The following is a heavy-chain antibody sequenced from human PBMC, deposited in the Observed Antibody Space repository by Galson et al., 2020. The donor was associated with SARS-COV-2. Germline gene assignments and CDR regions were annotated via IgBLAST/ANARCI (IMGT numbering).Heavy chain of an antibody. J-gene: IGHJ6*02. CDR1: GFTFSSYA. D-gene: IGHD3-10*01. Sequence: GESLKISCAASGFTFSSYAMSWVRQAPGKGLEWVSAISGSGGSTYYADSVKGRFTISRDNSKNTLYLQMNSLRAEDTAVYYCAKTFGEAYYYGSGAPYYYCGMDVWGQGTTVTVSS. CDR2: ISGSGGST. CDR3: AKTFGEAYYYGSGAPYYYCGMDV. V-gene: IGHV3-23*01.